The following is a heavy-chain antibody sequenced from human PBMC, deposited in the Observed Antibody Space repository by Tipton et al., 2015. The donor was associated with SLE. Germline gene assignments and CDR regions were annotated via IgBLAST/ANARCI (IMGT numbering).Heavy chain of an antibody. CDR3: ARDPGSGDAFDI. CDR2: IYYSGST. J-gene: IGHJ3*02. Sequence: TLSLTCTVSGGSISSSSYYWGWIRQPPGKGLEWIGSIYYSGSTYYNPSLKSRVNISVDMSKNQFSLKLSSVTAADTAVYYCARDPGSGDAFDIWGQGTMVTVSS. D-gene: IGHD1-26*01. V-gene: IGHV4-39*07. CDR1: GGSISSSSYY.